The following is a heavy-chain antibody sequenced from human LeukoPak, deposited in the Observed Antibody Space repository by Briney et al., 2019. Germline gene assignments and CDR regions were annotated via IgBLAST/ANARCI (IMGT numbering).Heavy chain of an antibody. D-gene: IGHD3-16*02. Sequence: SETLSLTCAVYGGSFSGYYWGWIRQPPGKGLEWIGEINHSGSTNYNPSLKSRVTISVDTSKNQFSLKLSSVTAADTAVYYCARDRDYYGMDVWGQGTTVTVSS. J-gene: IGHJ6*02. CDR3: ARDRDYYGMDV. CDR1: GGSFSGYY. CDR2: INHSGST. V-gene: IGHV4-34*01.